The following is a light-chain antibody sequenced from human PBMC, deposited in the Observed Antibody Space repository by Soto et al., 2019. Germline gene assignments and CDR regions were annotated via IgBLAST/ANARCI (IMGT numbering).Light chain of an antibody. CDR1: QSVSPSF. CDR2: GAF. Sequence: EVVLTQSPGTLSLAPGERATLSCRASQSVSPSFLAWYQQKPGQAPRLLIYGAFSRATGIPDRFSGSGSGTDFTLTISRLEPEDFAVYYCQQYGNSIPITFGQGTRLEIK. CDR3: QQYGNSIPIT. J-gene: IGKJ5*01. V-gene: IGKV3-20*01.